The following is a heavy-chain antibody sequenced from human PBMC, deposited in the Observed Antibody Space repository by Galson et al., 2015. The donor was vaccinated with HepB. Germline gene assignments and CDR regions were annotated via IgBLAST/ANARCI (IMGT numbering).Heavy chain of an antibody. CDR1: GDSVSSYSVA. J-gene: IGHJ4*02. CDR3: ARGSLGAGAVFES. D-gene: IGHD6-13*01. Sequence: CAISGDSVSSYSVAWNWIRQSPSRGLEWLGRTYYRSKWYNDYAVSVKGRITINPDTTKNQFSLQLNSVTPDDTAVYYCARGSLGAGAVFESWGQGTLVTVSS. V-gene: IGHV6-1*01. CDR2: TYYRSKWYN.